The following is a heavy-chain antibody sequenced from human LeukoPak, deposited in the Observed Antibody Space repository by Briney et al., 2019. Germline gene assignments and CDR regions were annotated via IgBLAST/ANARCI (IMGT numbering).Heavy chain of an antibody. CDR1: GGTFISYA. CDR2: IIPIFGTA. D-gene: IGHD2-8*01. CDR3: ARGVRYCTNGVYMSCFQNWFDP. J-gene: IGHJ5*02. V-gene: IGHV1-69*13. Sequence: SVKVSCKASGGTFISYAISWVRQAPGQGLEWMGGIIPIFGTANYAQKFQGRVTITADESTSTAYMELSSLRSEDTAVYYCARGVRYCTNGVYMSCFQNWFDPWGQGTLVTVSS.